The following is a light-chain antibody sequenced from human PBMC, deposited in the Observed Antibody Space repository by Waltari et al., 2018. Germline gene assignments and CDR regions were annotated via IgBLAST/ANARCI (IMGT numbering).Light chain of an antibody. CDR1: QSVSSTY. J-gene: IGKJ2*01. Sequence: EILLTQSPGTLSLSPGESATLACRASQSVSSTYLAWYRQKPGQAPSLLIYAASSRATGIPDRFSGSGSGTDFTLTISRLEPEDFAVYYCQQHGSSPRTFGQGTKVEIK. V-gene: IGKV3-20*01. CDR2: AAS. CDR3: QQHGSSPRT.